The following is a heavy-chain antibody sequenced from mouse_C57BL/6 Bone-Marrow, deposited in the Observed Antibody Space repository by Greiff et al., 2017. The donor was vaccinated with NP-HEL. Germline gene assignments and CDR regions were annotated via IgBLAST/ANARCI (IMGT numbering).Heavy chain of an antibody. Sequence: EVHLVESEGGLVQPGSSMKLSCTASGFTFSDYYMAWVRQVPEKGLEWVANINYDGSSTYYLDSLKSRFIISRDNAKNILYLQMSSLKSEDTATYYCARYSNYGAMDYWGQGTSVTVSS. CDR1: GFTFSDYY. CDR3: ARYSNYGAMDY. CDR2: INYDGSST. D-gene: IGHD2-5*01. V-gene: IGHV5-16*01. J-gene: IGHJ4*01.